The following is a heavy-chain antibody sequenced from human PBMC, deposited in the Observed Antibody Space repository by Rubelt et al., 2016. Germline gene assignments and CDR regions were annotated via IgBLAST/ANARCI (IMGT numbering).Heavy chain of an antibody. CDR3: ARAVSYYDSSGYGYYYYMDV. J-gene: IGHJ6*03. CDR2: INHSGST. Sequence: QVQLQQWGAGLLKPSETLSLTCAVYGGSFSIYYWSWISQPPGKGLGWIGEINHSGSTNYNPSRKRLGTISVDTSKNQFSLRRISVTAADTAVYYCARAVSYYDSSGYGYYYYMDVWGKGTTVTVSS. V-gene: IGHV4-34*01. D-gene: IGHD3-22*01. CDR1: GGSFSIYY.